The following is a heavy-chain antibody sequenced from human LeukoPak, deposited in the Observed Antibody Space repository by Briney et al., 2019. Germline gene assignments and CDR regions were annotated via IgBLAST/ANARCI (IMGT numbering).Heavy chain of an antibody. CDR3: ARDVHGYYDFWSGSTGFDY. J-gene: IGHJ4*02. V-gene: IGHV3-48*01. CDR1: GFTFSSYS. CDR2: ISSSSSTI. Sequence: GGSLRLSCAASGFTFSSYSMNWVRQAPGKGLEWVSYISSSSSTIYYADSVKGRFTISRDNAKNSLYLQMNSLRAEDTAVYYCARDVHGYYDFWSGSTGFDYWGQGTLVTVSS. D-gene: IGHD3-3*01.